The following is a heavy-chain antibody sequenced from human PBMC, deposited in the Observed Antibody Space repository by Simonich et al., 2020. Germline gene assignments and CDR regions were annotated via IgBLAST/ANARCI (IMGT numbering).Heavy chain of an antibody. J-gene: IGHJ4*02. Sequence: QVQLVQSGAEVKKPGASVKVSCKASGYTFTSYGISWVRQAPGQGLEWMGWISAYNGNTNYAQKLQGRVTMTTDTSTNTAYMELRSLRSDDTAVYYCARASRGTWWYYYFDYWGQGTLVTVSS. CDR2: ISAYNGNT. CDR3: ARASRGTWWYYYFDY. D-gene: IGHD2-15*01. CDR1: GYTFTSYG. V-gene: IGHV1-18*01.